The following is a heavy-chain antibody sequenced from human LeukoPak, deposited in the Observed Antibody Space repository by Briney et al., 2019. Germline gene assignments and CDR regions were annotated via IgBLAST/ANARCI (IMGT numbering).Heavy chain of an antibody. V-gene: IGHV3-48*01. CDR1: GFTFSDHI. J-gene: IGHJ4*02. CDR2: VSGSGSTV. D-gene: IGHD6-13*01. CDR3: ARDLAGTRFYYFDY. Sequence: GGSLRLSCAASGFTFSDHIMNWVRQLPGKRLEWVAYVSGSGSTVYYADSVKGRFTISRDNAKNSLYLQMNSLRAEDTAVYYCARDLAGTRFYYFDYWGQGTLVTVSS.